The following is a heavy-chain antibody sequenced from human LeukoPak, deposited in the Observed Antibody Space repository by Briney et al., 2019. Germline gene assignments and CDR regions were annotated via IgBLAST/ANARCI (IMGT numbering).Heavy chain of an antibody. V-gene: IGHV3-30*04. CDR2: ISYDGSNK. J-gene: IGHJ3*02. D-gene: IGHD5-18*01. CDR1: GFTFSSYA. CDR3: AKDRIDSYRAVGYDAFDI. Sequence: GGSLRLSCAASGFTFSSYAMHWVRQAPGKGLEWVAVISYDGSNKYYADSVKGRFTISRDNSKNTLYLQMNSLRAEDTAVYYCAKDRIDSYRAVGYDAFDIWGQGTMVTVSS.